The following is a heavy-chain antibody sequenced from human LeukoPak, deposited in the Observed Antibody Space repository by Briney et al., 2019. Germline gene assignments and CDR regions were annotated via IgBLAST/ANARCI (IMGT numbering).Heavy chain of an antibody. J-gene: IGHJ6*02. D-gene: IGHD2-21*01. CDR2: IYYSGST. CDR1: GGSLSSDY. V-gene: IGHV4-59*08. CDR3: ARLNSRSYYFPMDV. Sequence: PSETLSLTCTVSGGSLSSDYWSWIRQPPGKRLEWICYIYYSGSTNYNPSLKSRVTISVDTSKNQFSLQLSSVTAADTAVYYCARLNSRSYYFPMDVWGQGTTVTVSS.